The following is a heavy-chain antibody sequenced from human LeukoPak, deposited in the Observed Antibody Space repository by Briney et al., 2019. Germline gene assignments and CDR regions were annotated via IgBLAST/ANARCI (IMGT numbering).Heavy chain of an antibody. J-gene: IGHJ3*02. V-gene: IGHV1-58*02. D-gene: IGHD4-17*01. Sequence: GTSVKVSCKASGFTFTSSAKQWVRQARGQRLEWIGWIFVGSGNTNYAQKSQERVTITRDMSTSTAYMELSSLRSEDTAEYYCAAFSLGDYDYGDYTDAFDIWGQGTVVTVSS. CDR1: GFTFTSSA. CDR2: IFVGSGNT. CDR3: AAFSLGDYDYGDYTDAFDI.